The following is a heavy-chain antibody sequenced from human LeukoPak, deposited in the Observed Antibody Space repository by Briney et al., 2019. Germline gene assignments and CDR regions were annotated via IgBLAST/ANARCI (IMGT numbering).Heavy chain of an antibody. D-gene: IGHD3/OR15-3a*01. V-gene: IGHV3-23*01. CDR1: GITLSNYG. Sequence: GGSLRLSCAVSGITLSNYGMSWVRQAPGKGLEWVAGISDSGGSTKYADSVKGRFTIARDNRKNTLYLQMNSLRAEDTAVYFCAKRGVVIRVILVGFHKEAYYFESWGQGALVTVSS. CDR3: AKRGVVIRVILVGFHKEAYYFES. CDR2: ISDSGGST. J-gene: IGHJ4*02.